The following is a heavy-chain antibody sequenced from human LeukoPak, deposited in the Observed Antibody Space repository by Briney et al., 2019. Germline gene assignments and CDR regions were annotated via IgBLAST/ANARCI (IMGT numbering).Heavy chain of an antibody. CDR2: FDPEDGET. J-gene: IGHJ6*02. D-gene: IGHD2-2*01. Sequence: ASVKVSCKVSGYTLTELSMHWVRQAPGKGLEWMGGFDPEDGETIYAQKFQSRVTMTEDTSTDTAYMELSSLRSEDTAVYYCAAAIVVVPAAIGNGMDVWGQGTTVTVSS. CDR1: GYTLTELS. CDR3: AAAIVVVPAAIGNGMDV. V-gene: IGHV1-24*01.